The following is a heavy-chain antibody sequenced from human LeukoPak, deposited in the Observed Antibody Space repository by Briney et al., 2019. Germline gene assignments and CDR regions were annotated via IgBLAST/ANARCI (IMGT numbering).Heavy chain of an antibody. D-gene: IGHD3-3*01. V-gene: IGHV1-69*05. CDR2: IIPIFGTA. J-gene: IGHJ3*02. Sequence: VASVKVACQAYAGTFSSYAISWVRQAPGQGLEWMGRIIPIFGTANYAQKFQGRVTITTDESTSTAYMELSSLRSEDTAVYYCASGTYYDFWSGYSNDAFDIWGQGTMVTVSS. CDR3: ASGTYYDFWSGYSNDAFDI. CDR1: AGTFSSYA.